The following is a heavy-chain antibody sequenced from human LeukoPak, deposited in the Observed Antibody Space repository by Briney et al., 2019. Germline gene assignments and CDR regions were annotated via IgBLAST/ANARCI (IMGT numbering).Heavy chain of an antibody. V-gene: IGHV4-38-2*02. J-gene: IGHJ4*02. CDR3: ASTIRLYGSGSYHFDY. Sequence: SETLSLTCTVSGYSISSGYYWGWIRQPPGKGLEWIGRIYTSGSTNYNPSLKSRVTISVDTSKNQFSLKLSSVTAADTAVYYCASTIRLYGSGSYHFDYWGQGTLVTVSS. CDR1: GYSISSGYY. CDR2: IYTSGST. D-gene: IGHD3-10*01.